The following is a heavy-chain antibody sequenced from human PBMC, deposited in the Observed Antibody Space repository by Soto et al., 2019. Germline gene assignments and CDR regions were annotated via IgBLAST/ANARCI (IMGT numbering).Heavy chain of an antibody. Sequence: GGSLRLSCAASGFTFSSYWMHWVRQGPGKGLVWVSRINSVGSGTIYADSVKGRFTISRDNAKNTLYLQMNSLSAEDTAVYYCARGVSTAYFDYWGQGALVTVSS. CDR3: ARGVSTAYFDY. D-gene: IGHD2-2*01. CDR2: INSVGSGT. V-gene: IGHV3-74*01. J-gene: IGHJ4*02. CDR1: GFTFSSYW.